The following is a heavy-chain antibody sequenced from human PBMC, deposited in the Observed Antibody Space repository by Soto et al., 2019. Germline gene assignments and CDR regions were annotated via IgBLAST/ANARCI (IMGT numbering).Heavy chain of an antibody. CDR1: GVSITSHY. J-gene: IGHJ4*02. CDR3: TVGGAGHPFDY. D-gene: IGHD3-16*01. Sequence: SETLSLTCTVSGVSITSHYWTWIRQPPGKGLEWIGNINYSGSTNYSPSLKGRVIISVDTSENQSSLKLSSVTTADTAVYYCTVGGAGHPFDYWGQGTLVTVSS. CDR2: INYSGST. V-gene: IGHV4-59*11.